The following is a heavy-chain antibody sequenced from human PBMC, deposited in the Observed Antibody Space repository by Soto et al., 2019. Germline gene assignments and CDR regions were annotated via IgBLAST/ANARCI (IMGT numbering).Heavy chain of an antibody. J-gene: IGHJ5*02. V-gene: IGHV5-51*01. CDR3: ARREYYYDSSGYTNLNWFDP. CDR1: GYSFTSYW. Sequence: PGESLKISCKGSGYSFTSYWIGWVRQMPGKGLEWMGIIYPGDSDTRYSPSFQGQVTISADKSISTAYLQWSSLKASDTAMYYCARREYYYDSSGYTNLNWFDPWGQGTLITVSS. D-gene: IGHD3-22*01. CDR2: IYPGDSDT.